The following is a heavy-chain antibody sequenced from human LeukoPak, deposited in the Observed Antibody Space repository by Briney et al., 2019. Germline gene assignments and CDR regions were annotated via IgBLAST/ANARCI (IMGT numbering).Heavy chain of an antibody. CDR3: SSGAKDY. CDR2: IYHSGST. J-gene: IGHJ4*02. Sequence: SETLSLTCTVSGCSISSGYYWGWIRQPPGKGLEWIGSIYHSGSTYYNPSLKSRVTISVDTSKNQFSLKLSSVTAADTAVYYCSSGAKDYWGQGTLVTVSS. V-gene: IGHV4-38-2*02. CDR1: GCSISSGYY. D-gene: IGHD1-14*01.